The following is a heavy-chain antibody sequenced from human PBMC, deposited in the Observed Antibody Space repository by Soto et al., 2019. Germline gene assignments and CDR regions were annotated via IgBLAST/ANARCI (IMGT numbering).Heavy chain of an antibody. CDR3: ARHLSGGSSHFDY. D-gene: IGHD2-15*01. V-gene: IGHV4-39*01. CDR2: IYYSGST. Sequence: PSETLSLTCTVSGGSISSSSYYWGWIRQPPGKGLEWIGSIYYSGSTYYNPSLKSRVTISVDTSKNQFSLKLSSVTAADTAVYYCARHLSGGSSHFDYWGQGTLVTVSS. CDR1: GGSISSSSYY. J-gene: IGHJ4*02.